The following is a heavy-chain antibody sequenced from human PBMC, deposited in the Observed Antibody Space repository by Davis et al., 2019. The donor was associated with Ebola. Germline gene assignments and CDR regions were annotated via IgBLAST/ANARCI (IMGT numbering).Heavy chain of an antibody. Sequence: GESLKISCAASGFTFSSYWMSWVRQAPGKGLEWVANIKQDGGNKYYADSVRGRFTISRDNSKNTLYLQMNSLRAEDTAVYYCARDPSHDYGDYVGGWFDPWGQGTLVTVSS. V-gene: IGHV3-7*01. CDR3: ARDPSHDYGDYVGGWFDP. CDR2: IKQDGGNK. J-gene: IGHJ5*02. CDR1: GFTFSSYW. D-gene: IGHD4-17*01.